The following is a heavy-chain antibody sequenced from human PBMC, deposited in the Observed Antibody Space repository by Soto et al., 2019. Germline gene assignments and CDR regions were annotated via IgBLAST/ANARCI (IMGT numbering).Heavy chain of an antibody. J-gene: IGHJ4*02. CDR2: ITSDANVK. D-gene: IGHD6-6*01. Sequence: PGGSLRLSCVASGFSLANYPMNWVRQTPGKGLEWVAIITSDANVKYYADSVKGRFTISRDNSKNMLYLQLNVLRPEDTAVYYCAKGGSFDIWGQGTLVSVSS. CDR1: GFSLANYP. V-gene: IGHV3-30*02. CDR3: AKGGSFDI.